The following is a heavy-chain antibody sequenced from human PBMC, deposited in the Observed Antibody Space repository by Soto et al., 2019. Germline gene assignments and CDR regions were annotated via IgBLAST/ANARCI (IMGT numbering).Heavy chain of an antibody. Sequence: EVQLVESGGGLVQPGGSLRLSCAASGFTLSDHYMDWVRQAPGKGLEWVGRSRNKANSYTTEYAASVKGRFTISRDDSKNSLYLQMNSLKTEDTAVDYCARSGGMDVWGQGTTVTVSS. CDR1: GFTLSDHY. V-gene: IGHV3-72*01. J-gene: IGHJ6*02. CDR3: ARSGGMDV. CDR2: SRNKANSYTT. D-gene: IGHD3-3*01.